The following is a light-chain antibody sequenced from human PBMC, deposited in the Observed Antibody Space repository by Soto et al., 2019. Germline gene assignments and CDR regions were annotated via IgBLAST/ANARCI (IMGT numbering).Light chain of an antibody. CDR2: DVS. CDR1: SSDVGGYNY. CDR3: SSYTSGSTRLV. J-gene: IGLJ2*01. V-gene: IGLV2-14*03. Sequence: ALTQPASVSGSPGQSITISCTGTSSDVGGYNYVSWYQRHPDKAPKLMIYDVSNRPSGVSNRFSGSKSGNTASLTISGLQAADEATYYCSSYTSGSTRLVFGGGTKVT.